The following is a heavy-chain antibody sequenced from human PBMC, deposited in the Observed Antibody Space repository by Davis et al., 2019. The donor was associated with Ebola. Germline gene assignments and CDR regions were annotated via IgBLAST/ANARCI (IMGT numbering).Heavy chain of an antibody. D-gene: IGHD5-18*01. CDR3: AKEKNRGYSYAALFDS. Sequence: AASVKVSCKASGYTFTGYYMHWVRQAPGQGLEWMGWINPNSGGTNYAQKFQGRVTMTRDTSISTAYMELRSLRSDDTAVYFCAKEKNRGYSYAALFDSWGQGTLVTVSS. CDR2: INPNSGGT. V-gene: IGHV1-2*02. CDR1: GYTFTGYY. J-gene: IGHJ4*02.